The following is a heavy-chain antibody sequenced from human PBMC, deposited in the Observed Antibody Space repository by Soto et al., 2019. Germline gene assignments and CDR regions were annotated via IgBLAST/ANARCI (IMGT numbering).Heavy chain of an antibody. CDR2: ISSSSSYI. Sequence: EVQLVESGGGLVKPGGSLRLSCAASGFTFSSYSMNWVRQAPGKGLEWVSSISSSSSYIYYADSVKGRFTISRDNAKNSLYLQMNSLRAEDTAVYYCAREYGTGTTPVDYWGQGTLVTVSS. J-gene: IGHJ4*02. V-gene: IGHV3-21*01. D-gene: IGHD1-7*01. CDR1: GFTFSSYS. CDR3: AREYGTGTTPVDY.